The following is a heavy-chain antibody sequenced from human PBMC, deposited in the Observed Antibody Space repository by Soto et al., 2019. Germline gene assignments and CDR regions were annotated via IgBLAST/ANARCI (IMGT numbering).Heavy chain of an antibody. Sequence: GGSLRLSCAASGFTFSTYWMSWVRQAPGKGPEWVANIKEDGSEKNYVDSVKGRFTISRDNGKNSLSLEMNSLRAEDTAVYYCVRDRRAAAFDNWGQGTEVTVSS. CDR2: IKEDGSEK. CDR1: GFTFSTYW. V-gene: IGHV3-7*01. J-gene: IGHJ4*02. D-gene: IGHD6-13*01. CDR3: VRDRRAAAFDN.